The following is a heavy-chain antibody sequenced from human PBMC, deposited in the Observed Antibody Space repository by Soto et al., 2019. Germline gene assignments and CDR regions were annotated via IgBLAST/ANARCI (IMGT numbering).Heavy chain of an antibody. CDR3: ARDGYDILTGYSYYYYYYMDV. J-gene: IGHJ6*03. V-gene: IGHV3-33*01. CDR1: GFTFSSYG. D-gene: IGHD3-9*01. CDR2: IWYDGSNK. Sequence: GSLRLSCAASGFTFSSYGMHWVRQAPGKGLEWVAVIWYDGSNKYYADSVKGRFTISRDNSKNTLYLQMNSLRAEDTAVYYCARDGYDILTGYSYYYYYYMDVWGKGTTVTVSS.